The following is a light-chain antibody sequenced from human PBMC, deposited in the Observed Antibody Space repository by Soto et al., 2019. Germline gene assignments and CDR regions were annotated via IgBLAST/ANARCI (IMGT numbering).Light chain of an antibody. V-gene: IGKV3-11*01. Sequence: EIVLTQSPATLPLSPGERVTLSCRASQSVSSYLAWYQQKPGQALRLLIYDASNRATGIPARFSGSGSGTDFTLTISSLEPEDFAVYYCQQRSNWPPSFGGGTKVEIK. CDR2: DAS. J-gene: IGKJ4*01. CDR3: QQRSNWPPS. CDR1: QSVSSY.